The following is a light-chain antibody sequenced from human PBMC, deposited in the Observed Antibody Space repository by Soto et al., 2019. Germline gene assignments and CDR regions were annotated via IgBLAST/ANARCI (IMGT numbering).Light chain of an antibody. J-gene: IGKJ5*01. V-gene: IGKV3-11*01. CDR2: DAS. Sequence: ELVLTQSPATLSLSPGERATLSCRASQSVSSYLAWYQQKPGQAPRLLIYDASNRATGIPARFSGSGSGTDFTLTIISLEPEDFSVYYCQQRSNWPITFGQGTRLEIK. CDR1: QSVSSY. CDR3: QQRSNWPIT.